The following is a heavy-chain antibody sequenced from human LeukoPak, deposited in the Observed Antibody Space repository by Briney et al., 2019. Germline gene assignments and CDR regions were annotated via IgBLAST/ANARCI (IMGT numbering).Heavy chain of an antibody. CDR2: INQDGSEK. CDR3: ARDKSYGDSEDY. CDR1: GFTFNIYW. J-gene: IGHJ4*02. V-gene: IGHV3-7*05. D-gene: IGHD4-17*01. Sequence: PGGSLRLSCAASGFTFNIYWMSWVRQAPGKGLERVANINQDGSEKYYVDSVKGRFTISRDNAKNSLYLQMNSLRAEDTAVYYCARDKSYGDSEDYWGQGTLVTVSS.